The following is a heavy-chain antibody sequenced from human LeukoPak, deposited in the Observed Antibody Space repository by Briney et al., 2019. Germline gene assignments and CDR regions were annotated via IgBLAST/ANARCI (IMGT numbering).Heavy chain of an antibody. V-gene: IGHV4-59*08. CDR2: IYYSGST. CDR1: GGSIGSYY. D-gene: IGHD1-26*01. J-gene: IGHJ2*01. CDR3: ARMVGPRYFDL. Sequence: SETLSLTCTVSGGSIGSYYWSWIRQPPGKGLEWIGYIYYSGSTNYNPSLKSRVTISVDTSKNQFSLKLSSVTAADTAVYYCARMVGPRYFDLWGRGTLVTVSS.